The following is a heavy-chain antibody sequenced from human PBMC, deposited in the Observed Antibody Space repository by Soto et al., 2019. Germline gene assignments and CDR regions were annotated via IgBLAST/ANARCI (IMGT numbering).Heavy chain of an antibody. CDR1: GFTFSSYW. V-gene: IGHV3-74*01. D-gene: IGHD2-15*01. Sequence: GGSLRLSCAASGFTFSSYWMHWVRQAPGKGLVWVSRINSDGSSTSYADSVKGRFTISRDNAKNTLYLQMNSLRAEDTAVYYCVRASLVVAAATREDYWGQGTLVTVSS. CDR3: VRASLVVAAATREDY. J-gene: IGHJ4*02. CDR2: INSDGSST.